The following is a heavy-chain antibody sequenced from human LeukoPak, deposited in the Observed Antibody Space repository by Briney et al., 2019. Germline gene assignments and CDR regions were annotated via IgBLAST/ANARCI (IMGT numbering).Heavy chain of an antibody. Sequence: PSVSLSCKSCGYTFPLYYTNWAPQAPGQGLEWMGWMNPNSGNTGYAQKFQGRVTMTRNTSISTAYMELSSLRSEDTAVYYCARGVRGIVGATSPGYWGQGTLVTVSS. D-gene: IGHD1-26*01. CDR2: MNPNSGNT. CDR3: ARGVRGIVGATSPGY. V-gene: IGHV1-8*01. J-gene: IGHJ4*02. CDR1: GYTFPLYY.